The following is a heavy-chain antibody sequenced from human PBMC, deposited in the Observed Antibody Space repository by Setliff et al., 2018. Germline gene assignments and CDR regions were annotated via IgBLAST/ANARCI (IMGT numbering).Heavy chain of an antibody. Sequence: SETLSLTCTVSGGSISSGDYYWSWIRQPPGKGLEWIGYIYYSGSTYYNPSLKSRVTISIDTSKNQLSLKLSSVTAADTAVYYCARDLGHGGDSDYWGQGILVTVSS. CDR3: ARDLGHGGDSDY. V-gene: IGHV4-30-4*08. CDR2: IYYSGST. J-gene: IGHJ4*02. D-gene: IGHD2-21*02. CDR1: GGSISSGDYY.